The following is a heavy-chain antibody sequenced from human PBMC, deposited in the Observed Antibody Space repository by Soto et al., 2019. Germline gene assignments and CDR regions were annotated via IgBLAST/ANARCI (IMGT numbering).Heavy chain of an antibody. D-gene: IGHD6-13*01. Sequence: PGESLKISCKGSGYSFTSYWIGWVRQMPGKGLEWMGITYPGDSDTRYSPSFQGQVTISADKSISTAYLQWSSLKASDTAMYYCARRGGSSSWYDYYYGMDVWGQGTTVTVSS. CDR1: GYSFTSYW. CDR3: ARRGGSSSWYDYYYGMDV. CDR2: TYPGDSDT. V-gene: IGHV5-51*01. J-gene: IGHJ6*02.